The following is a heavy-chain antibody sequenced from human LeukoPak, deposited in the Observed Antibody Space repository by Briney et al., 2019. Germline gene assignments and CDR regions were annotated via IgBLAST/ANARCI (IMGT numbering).Heavy chain of an antibody. V-gene: IGHV3-11*01. CDR1: GFTFCDYY. Sequence: SGGTLSLSCAVSGFTFCDYYMSWIRQAPGKGLGWVSYISSSGTTIYYADSVKGRFTIARDNAKNSLYLQMNSLRAEDTAVYYCASIAAAKLSPFDYWGQGTLVTVSS. D-gene: IGHD6-13*01. CDR3: ASIAAAKLSPFDY. J-gene: IGHJ4*02. CDR2: ISSSGTTI.